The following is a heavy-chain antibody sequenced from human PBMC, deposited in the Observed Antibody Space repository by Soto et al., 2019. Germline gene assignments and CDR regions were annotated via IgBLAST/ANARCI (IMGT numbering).Heavy chain of an antibody. CDR3: AKDPTQKLVNYYSGMDV. CDR2: ISGDGGST. D-gene: IGHD6-13*01. Sequence: GGSLRLSCAASGFTFDDYAMHWVRQAPGKGLEWVSLISGDGGSTYYADSVKGRFTISRDNSKNSLYLQRNSLRPEDTALYNCAKDPTQKLVNYYSGMDVWGQGTTVTFSS. V-gene: IGHV3-43*02. J-gene: IGHJ6*02. CDR1: GFTFDDYA.